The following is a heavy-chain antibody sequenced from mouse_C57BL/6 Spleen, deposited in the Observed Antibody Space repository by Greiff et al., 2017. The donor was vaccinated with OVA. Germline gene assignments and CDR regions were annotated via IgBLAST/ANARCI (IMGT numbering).Heavy chain of an antibody. CDR3: AQLGRPDY. CDR2: IDPANGNT. CDR1: GFTIKNTY. V-gene: IGHV14-3*01. Sequence: EVQLVESVAELVRPGASVKLSCTASGFTIKNTYMHWVKQRPEQGLEWIGRIDPANGNTKYAPKFQGKATITADTSSNTAYLQLSSLTSEDTAIYYCAQLGRPDYWGQGTTLTVSS. D-gene: IGHD4-1*02. J-gene: IGHJ2*01.